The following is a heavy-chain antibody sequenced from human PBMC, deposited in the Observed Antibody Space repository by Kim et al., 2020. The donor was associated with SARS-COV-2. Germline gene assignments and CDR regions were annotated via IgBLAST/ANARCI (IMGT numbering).Heavy chain of an antibody. Sequence: GGSLRLSCAASGFTFSSYEMNWVRQAPGKGLEWVSYISSSGSTIYYADSVKGRFTISRDNAKNSLYLQMNSLRAEDTAVYYCARQGDFWSGYYGSYYWGRGTLDPVSS. CDR1: GFTFSSYE. J-gene: IGHJ4*02. CDR3: ARQGDFWSGYYGSYY. CDR2: ISSSGSTI. D-gene: IGHD3-3*01. V-gene: IGHV3-48*03.